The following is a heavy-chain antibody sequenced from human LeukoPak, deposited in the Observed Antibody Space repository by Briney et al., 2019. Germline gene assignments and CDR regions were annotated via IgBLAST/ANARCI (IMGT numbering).Heavy chain of an antibody. V-gene: IGHV1-69*05. Sequence: ASVKVSCKASGGTFSSYAISWVRQAPGQGLEWMGRIIPIFGTANYAQKFQGRVTITTDESTSTAYMELSSLRSEDTAVYYCARDRGHSGYDWGGCGGDGYSLGYWGQGTLVTVSS. CDR1: GGTFSSYA. CDR3: ARDRGHSGYDWGGCGGDGYSLGY. J-gene: IGHJ4*02. CDR2: IIPIFGTA. D-gene: IGHD2-21*02.